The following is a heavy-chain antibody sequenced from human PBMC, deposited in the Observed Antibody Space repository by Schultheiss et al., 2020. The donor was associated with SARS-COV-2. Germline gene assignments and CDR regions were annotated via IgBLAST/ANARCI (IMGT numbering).Heavy chain of an antibody. J-gene: IGHJ6*02. CDR1: GFTFSSYA. CDR2: ISSNGGST. D-gene: IGHD1-1*01. V-gene: IGHV3-64*01. CDR3: ARGSVYNWNDGGDYYYGMDV. Sequence: GGSLRLSCAASGFTFSSYAMHWVRQAPGKGLEYVSAISSNGGSTYYANSVKGRFTISRDNSKNTLYLQMGSLRAEDMAVYYCARGSVYNWNDGGDYYYGMDVWGQGTTVTVSS.